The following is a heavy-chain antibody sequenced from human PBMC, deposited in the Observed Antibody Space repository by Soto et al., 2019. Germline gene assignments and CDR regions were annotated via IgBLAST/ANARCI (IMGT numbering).Heavy chain of an antibody. CDR3: ARIRRDGYNYRDYYYYGMDV. CDR2: IIPIFGTA. D-gene: IGHD5-12*01. J-gene: IGHJ6*02. CDR1: GGTFSSYA. Sequence: SVKVSCKASGGTFSSYAISWVRQAPGQGLEWMGGIIPIFGTANYAQKFQGRVTITADESTSTAYMELSSLRSEDTAVYYCARIRRDGYNYRDYYYYGMDVWGQGTRVTVSS. V-gene: IGHV1-69*13.